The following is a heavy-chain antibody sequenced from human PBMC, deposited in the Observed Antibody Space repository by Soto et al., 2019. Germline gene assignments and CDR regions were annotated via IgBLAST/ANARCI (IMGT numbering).Heavy chain of an antibody. CDR1: GGSISSGDYF. Sequence: SETMPLTCTVSGGSISSGDYFWSWIRQPPGKGLEWIGYIYYSGSTYYNPSLKSRVTISVDTSKNQFSLKLSSVTAADTAVYYFVRAWAVVTAIPGNWFDPWGQGTLVTVSS. J-gene: IGHJ5*02. CDR3: VRAWAVVTAIPGNWFDP. D-gene: IGHD2-21*02. V-gene: IGHV4-30-4*01. CDR2: IYYSGST.